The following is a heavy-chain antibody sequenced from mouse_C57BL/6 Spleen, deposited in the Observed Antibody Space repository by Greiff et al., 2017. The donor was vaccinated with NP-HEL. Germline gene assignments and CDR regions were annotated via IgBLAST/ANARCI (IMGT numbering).Heavy chain of an antibody. CDR3: VTGDYYGSSYGWYFDV. J-gene: IGHJ1*03. CDR1: GFTFNTYA. D-gene: IGHD1-1*01. V-gene: IGHV10-3*01. Sequence: EAGGGLVQPKGSLKLSCAASGFTFNTYAMHWVRQAPGKGLEWVARIRSKSSNYATYYADSVKDRFTISRDDSQSMLYLQMNNLKTEDTAMYYCVTGDYYGSSYGWYFDVWGTGTTVTVSS. CDR2: IRSKSSNYAT.